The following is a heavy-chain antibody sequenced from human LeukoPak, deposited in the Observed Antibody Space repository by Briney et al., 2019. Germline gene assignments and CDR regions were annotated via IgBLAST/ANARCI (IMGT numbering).Heavy chain of an antibody. CDR3: ARHGSYGSGSYYNAPIDY. CDR1: GYTFTSHY. V-gene: IGHV1-46*01. CDR2: INSAGGST. Sequence: ASVKVSCKASGYTFTSHYIHWVRQAPGQGLEWMGIINSAGGSTNYAQKFQGRVTMTRDMSTSTVYMDLSSLRSEDTAVYYCARHGSYGSGSYYNAPIDYWGQGTLVTVSS. J-gene: IGHJ4*02. D-gene: IGHD3-10*01.